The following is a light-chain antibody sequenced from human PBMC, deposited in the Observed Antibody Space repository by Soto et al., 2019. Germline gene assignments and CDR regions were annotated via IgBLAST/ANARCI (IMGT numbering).Light chain of an antibody. CDR1: QSVSSSY. CDR2: DAS. Sequence: EIVLTQSPGTLSLSPGERATLSCTASQSVSSSYLAWYQQKPGQAPRLLIYDASNRATGIPARFSGSGSGTDFTLTISSLEPEDFAVYYCQQRSNWLITFGQGTRLEI. J-gene: IGKJ5*01. CDR3: QQRSNWLIT. V-gene: IGKV3D-20*02.